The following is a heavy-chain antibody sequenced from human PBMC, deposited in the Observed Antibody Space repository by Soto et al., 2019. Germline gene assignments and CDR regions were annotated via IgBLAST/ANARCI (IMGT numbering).Heavy chain of an antibody. CDR2: VSSDGRTT. CDR1: GFTFRSYG. J-gene: IGHJ4*01. V-gene: IGHV3-30*18. CDR3: AKEIAVAGDLDY. Sequence: VGSLRLSCVASGFTFRSYGIHWVRQAPGNGLEWVAVVSSDGRTTYYADPVKGRFTISRDNSKNTLYLQMDSLRPEDTAVYYCAKEIAVAGDLDYWGHGTLVTVSS. D-gene: IGHD6-19*01.